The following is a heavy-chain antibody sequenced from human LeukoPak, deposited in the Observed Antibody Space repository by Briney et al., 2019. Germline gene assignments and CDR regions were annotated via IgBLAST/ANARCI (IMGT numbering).Heavy chain of an antibody. CDR3: GRDRGSGWNKAIDY. D-gene: IGHD6-19*01. J-gene: IGHJ4*02. V-gene: IGHV1-69*04. Sequence: SVKVSCKASGGGLRNYAITWVRQAPGQGLEWMGRIIPSIGSSNYVPKFQGRFTITADKSTSTVFIELSNLRSEDTAVYFCGRDRGSGWNKAIDYWGQGALVTVSS. CDR1: GGGLRNYA. CDR2: IIPSIGSS.